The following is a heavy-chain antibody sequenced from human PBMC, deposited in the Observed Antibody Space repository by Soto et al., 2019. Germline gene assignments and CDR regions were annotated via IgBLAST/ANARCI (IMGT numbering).Heavy chain of an antibody. D-gene: IGHD4-17*01. CDR3: ARVYGDYGHYYYMDV. V-gene: IGHV3-7*01. CDR2: IKQDGSEK. J-gene: IGHJ6*03. CDR1: GFTFSSYA. Sequence: PGGSLRLACAASGFTFSSYAMHWVRQAPGKGLEWVANIKQDGSEKYYVDSVKGRFTISRDNAKNSLYLQMNSLRAEDTAGYYCARVYGDYGHYYYMDVWGKGTTVTVSS.